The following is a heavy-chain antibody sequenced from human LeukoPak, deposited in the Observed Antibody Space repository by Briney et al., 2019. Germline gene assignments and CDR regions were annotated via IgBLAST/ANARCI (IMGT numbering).Heavy chain of an antibody. V-gene: IGHV3-15*01. J-gene: IGHJ4*02. Sequence: GGSLRLSCAASGFSFKNVWMSWVRQAPGKGLEWVGRIKSKTHGGTTDYAAAVKGRFTISRDDSKSTLYLQMNSLKTEDTALYYCTTWNYDILTGYSIWGQGTLSPSLQ. D-gene: IGHD3-9*01. CDR2: IKSKTHGGTT. CDR3: TTWNYDILTGYSI. CDR1: GFSFKNVW.